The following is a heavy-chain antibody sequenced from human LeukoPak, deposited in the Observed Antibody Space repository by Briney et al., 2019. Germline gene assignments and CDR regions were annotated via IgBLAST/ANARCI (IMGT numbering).Heavy chain of an antibody. CDR1: GGSISSYY. D-gene: IGHD3-3*01. CDR2: IYYSGST. V-gene: IGHV4-59*08. Sequence: SETLSLTCTASGGSISSYYWSWIRQPPGKGLEWIGYIYYSGSTNYNPSLKSRVTISVDTSKNQFSLKLSSVTAADTAVYYCARLIGGYDFWSGYPTAYYFDYWGQGTLVTVSS. CDR3: ARLIGGYDFWSGYPTAYYFDY. J-gene: IGHJ4*02.